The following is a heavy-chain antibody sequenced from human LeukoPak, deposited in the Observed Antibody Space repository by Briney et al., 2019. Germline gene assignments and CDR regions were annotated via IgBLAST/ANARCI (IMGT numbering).Heavy chain of an antibody. CDR3: ARGRTYYYDSSGYPFDY. J-gene: IGHJ4*02. Sequence: AGRSLRLSCEAAGFSFRNHDMYWVRQAPGKGLDWVAVISHDGANTYYADSVRGRFSLSRDNSKNTVYLQMNSLRAEDTAVYYCARGRTYYYDSSGYPFDYWGQGTLVTVSS. D-gene: IGHD3-22*01. CDR2: ISHDGANT. V-gene: IGHV3-30*14. CDR1: GFSFRNHD.